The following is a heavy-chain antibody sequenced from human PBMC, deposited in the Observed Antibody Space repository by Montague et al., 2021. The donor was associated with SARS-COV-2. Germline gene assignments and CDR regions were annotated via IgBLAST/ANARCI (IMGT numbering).Heavy chain of an antibody. V-gene: IGHV4-31*03. CDR1: GGSFSSGGYY. Sequence: TLSLTCTVSGGSFSSGGYYWSWIRQHPGRGLEWIGYIYYSGSTYYNPSLKSRVTISVDTSKNQFSLKLSSVTAAATAVYYCACYVDSSGWLGPRGSGAFDYWGQGTLVTVSS. CDR3: ACYVDSSGWLGPRGSGAFDY. CDR2: IYYSGST. J-gene: IGHJ4*02. D-gene: IGHD6-19*01.